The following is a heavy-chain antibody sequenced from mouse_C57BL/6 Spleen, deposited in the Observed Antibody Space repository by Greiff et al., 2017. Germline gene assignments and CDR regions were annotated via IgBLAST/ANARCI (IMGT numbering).Heavy chain of an antibody. J-gene: IGHJ1*03. CDR1: GYAFSSSW. V-gene: IGHV1-82*01. CDR2: IYPGDGDT. Sequence: VQLQQSGPELVKPGASVKISCKASGYAFSSSWMNWVKQRPGKGLEWIGRIYPGDGDTNYNGKFKGKATLTADKSSSTAYMQLSSLTSEDSAVHFCARHHYGSSYPYFDVWGTGTTVTVSS. CDR3: ARHHYGSSYPYFDV. D-gene: IGHD1-1*01.